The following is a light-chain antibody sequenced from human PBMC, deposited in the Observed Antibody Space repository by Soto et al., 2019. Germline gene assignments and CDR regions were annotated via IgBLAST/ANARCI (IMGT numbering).Light chain of an antibody. V-gene: IGLV2-14*01. J-gene: IGLJ1*01. CDR2: EVT. CDR3: ISYTSGSTPYV. Sequence: QSVLTQPASGSGSPGQSIAISCTGTSSDVGGYNYVSWYQYHPGKAPKLIIFEVTNRPSGVSNRFSGSKSGNTASLTISGLQAEDEADYYCISYTSGSTPYVFGTGTKVTVL. CDR1: SSDVGGYNY.